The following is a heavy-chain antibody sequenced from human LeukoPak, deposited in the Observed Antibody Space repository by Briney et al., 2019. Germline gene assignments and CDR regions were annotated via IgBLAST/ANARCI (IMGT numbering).Heavy chain of an antibody. D-gene: IGHD6-19*01. V-gene: IGHV4-39*07. J-gene: IGHJ4*02. CDR2: GDYSGGT. CDR3: AGERGEEYSSGWYKRNYFDN. Sequence: PSETLSLTCTVSDDSFSSVTDYWAWLRQPPGKGLEWIASGDYSGGTYYNPSLESRVAISADMSKNQFSLKLTSVTGADTAVYYCAGERGEEYSSGWYKRNYFDNWGKGIRVPVSS. CDR1: DDSFSSVTDY.